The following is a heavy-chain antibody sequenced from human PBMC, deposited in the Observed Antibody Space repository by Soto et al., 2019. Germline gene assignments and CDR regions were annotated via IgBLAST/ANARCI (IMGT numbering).Heavy chain of an antibody. CDR3: ARLVYDTRLNYMYFDF. V-gene: IGHV4-31*03. J-gene: IGHJ4*02. CDR2: IYHTGKT. CDR1: GDAIYIGGYY. D-gene: IGHD3-10*01. Sequence: SETLSLTCTVSGDAIYIGGYYWTWIRQHPGKGLEWIGYIYHTGKTYYYPSFERRVAISVDTSKNQFSLKLTSVTAADTAIYFCARLVYDTRLNYMYFDFWGQGAPVTVSS.